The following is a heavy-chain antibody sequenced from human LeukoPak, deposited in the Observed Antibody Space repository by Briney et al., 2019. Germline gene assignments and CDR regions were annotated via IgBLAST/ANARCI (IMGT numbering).Heavy chain of an antibody. CDR1: GYIFTSFG. D-gene: IGHD2-8*01. CDR3: TKDQTPFY. Sequence: ASVKVSCKTSGYIFTSFGITWVRQAPGQGLEWMGWISTYNGSTNYAQNLQGRVTMTTDTSTSTAYMELRSLRSDDTAVYYCTKDQTPFYWGQGSLVTVSS. CDR2: ISTYNGST. V-gene: IGHV1-18*01. J-gene: IGHJ4*02.